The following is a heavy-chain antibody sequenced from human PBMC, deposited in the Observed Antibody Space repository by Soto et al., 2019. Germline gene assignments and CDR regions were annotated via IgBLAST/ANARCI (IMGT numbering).Heavy chain of an antibody. CDR3: AKGGPFRKATVATPDS. V-gene: IGHV3-30*18. CDR2: ISYDGSNK. J-gene: IGHJ4*02. CDR1: GFTFSSYG. D-gene: IGHD4-17*01. Sequence: PGGSLRLSCAVSGFTFSSYGMHWVRQAPGKGLEWVAVISYDGSNKYYADSVKGRFTISRDNSKNTLYLQMNSLRAEDTAVYYCAKGGPFRKATVATPDSWGQGTLVTVSS.